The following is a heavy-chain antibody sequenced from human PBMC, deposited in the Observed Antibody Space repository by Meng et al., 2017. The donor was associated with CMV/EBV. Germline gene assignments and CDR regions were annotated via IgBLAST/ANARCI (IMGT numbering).Heavy chain of an antibody. Sequence: SLKISCAASGFTFDDYAMHWVRQAPGKGLEWVSGISWNSGSIGYADSVKSRFTISRDNAKNSLYLQMNSLRAEDMALYYCARGGSLNYYDSSGSDAFDIWGQGTMVTVSS. CDR2: ISWNSGSI. CDR1: GFTFDDYA. V-gene: IGHV3-9*03. CDR3: ARGGSLNYYDSSGSDAFDI. J-gene: IGHJ3*02. D-gene: IGHD3-22*01.